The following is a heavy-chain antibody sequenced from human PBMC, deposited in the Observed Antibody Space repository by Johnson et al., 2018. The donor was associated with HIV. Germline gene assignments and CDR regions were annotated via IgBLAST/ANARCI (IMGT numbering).Heavy chain of an antibody. CDR3: AKGMGGCSGGSCDLKGAFDI. Sequence: VQLVESGGGLVQPGRSLRLSCAASGFTFDDYAMHWVRQAPGKGLEWVSGISWNSVSIGYADSVKGRFTISIDNAKNSLYLQMNSLRAEDTALYYCAKGMGGCSGGSCDLKGAFDIWGQGTMVTVSS. D-gene: IGHD2-15*01. CDR2: ISWNSVSI. V-gene: IGHV3-9*01. J-gene: IGHJ3*02. CDR1: GFTFDDYA.